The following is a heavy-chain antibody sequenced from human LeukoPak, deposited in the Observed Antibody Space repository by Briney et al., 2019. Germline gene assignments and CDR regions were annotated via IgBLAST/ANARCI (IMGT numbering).Heavy chain of an antibody. V-gene: IGHV4-34*01. CDR3: ARRSIVVVPAAITPSGFDY. J-gene: IGHJ4*02. D-gene: IGHD2-2*01. CDR1: GGSFSGYY. Sequence: SETLSLTCAVYGGSFSGYYWSWIRQPPGKGLEWIGEINHSGSNNYNPSLKSRVTISVDTSKNQFSLKLSSVTAADTAVYYCARRSIVVVPAAITPSGFDYWGQGTLVTVSS. CDR2: INHSGSN.